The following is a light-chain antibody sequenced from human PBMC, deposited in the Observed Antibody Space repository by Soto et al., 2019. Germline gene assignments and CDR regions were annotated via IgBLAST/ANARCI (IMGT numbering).Light chain of an antibody. J-gene: IGKJ1*01. CDR3: QQMRT. CDR1: QTVISNY. Sequence: EIVLTQSPGTLSLSPGERATLSCRASQTVISNYLAWYQQRPGQPPRLLIHGASNRATGIPDRFSGSGSGTDCILTISRLEPEDFAMYYCQQMRTFGQGTKVEMK. CDR2: GAS. V-gene: IGKV3-20*01.